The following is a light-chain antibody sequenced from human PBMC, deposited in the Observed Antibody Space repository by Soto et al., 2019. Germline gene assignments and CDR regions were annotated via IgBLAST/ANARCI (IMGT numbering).Light chain of an antibody. Sequence: QSALTQPASVSGSPGQSIPISCTGTSSDVGGYYRVSWYQQHPGKAPKLLIYEVNERPSGVSNRFSGSKSANMASLTISGRQAEDEADYYCCSYGGSDTLLFGGGTKRTVL. J-gene: IGLJ2*01. V-gene: IGLV2-23*02. CDR2: EVN. CDR1: SSDVGGYYR. CDR3: CSYGGSDTLL.